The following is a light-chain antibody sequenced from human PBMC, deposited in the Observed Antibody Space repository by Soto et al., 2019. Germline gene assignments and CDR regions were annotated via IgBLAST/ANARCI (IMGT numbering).Light chain of an antibody. J-gene: IGKJ1*01. V-gene: IGKV3-20*01. CDR3: QQYGTSTT. Sequence: EIVLTQSPGTLSLSPGEGATLSCRASQSVRASYLAWYQQSPGQPPRLLIYDASTRAPGIPDRFSGSGSGTDFTLTLRRLKPEDFAVYYCQQYGTSTTFGQGTKVEIK. CDR1: QSVRASY. CDR2: DAS.